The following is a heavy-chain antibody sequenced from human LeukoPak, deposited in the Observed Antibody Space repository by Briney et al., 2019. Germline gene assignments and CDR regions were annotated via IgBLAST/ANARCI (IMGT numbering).Heavy chain of an antibody. CDR2: IWYDGSNK. CDR1: GFTFSSYG. J-gene: IGHJ5*02. CDR3: ARGTGDPQRFDP. V-gene: IGHV3-33*01. Sequence: PGGSLRLSCAASGFTFSSYGMHWVRQAPGKGLEWVAVIWYDGSNKYYADSVKGRFTISRDNSKNTLYLQMNSLRAEDTAVYYCARGTGDPQRFDPWGQGTLVTVSS. D-gene: IGHD4-17*01.